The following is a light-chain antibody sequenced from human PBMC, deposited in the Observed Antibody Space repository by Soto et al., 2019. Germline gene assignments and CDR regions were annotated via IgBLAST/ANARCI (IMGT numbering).Light chain of an antibody. V-gene: IGKV1-39*01. CDR2: AAS. J-gene: IGKJ1*01. CDR3: QQTSTIPRT. CDR1: QHISTY. Sequence: DIQMTQSPSSLSASVGDRVTISCRSSQHISTYLNWYQHKPGKAPKLLVYAASTLQSGVPSRCSGSGSGTDCRLTISSLQPEDFATYYCQQTSTIPRTFGQGTKVDLK.